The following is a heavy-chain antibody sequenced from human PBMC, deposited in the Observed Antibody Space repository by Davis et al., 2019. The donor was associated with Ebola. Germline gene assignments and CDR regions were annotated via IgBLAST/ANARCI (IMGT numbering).Heavy chain of an antibody. CDR3: AKGGSGWPSDYSYGMGV. V-gene: IGHV3-23*01. CDR1: GFTFSDYY. D-gene: IGHD6-19*01. J-gene: IGHJ6*04. Sequence: GESLKISCAASGFTFSDYYMSWIRQAPGKGLEWVSAITSSGGGTYYADSVKGRFTISRDNSKNTLYLQMTSLRVDDTAVYYCAKGGSGWPSDYSYGMGVWGKGTTVTVSS. CDR2: ITSSGGGT.